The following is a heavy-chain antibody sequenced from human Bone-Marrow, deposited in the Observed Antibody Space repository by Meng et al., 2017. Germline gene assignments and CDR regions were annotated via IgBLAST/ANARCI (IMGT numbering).Heavy chain of an antibody. Sequence: VQRAQSGAEVRKPGAPVTVSCKASGYTFTGYYINWVRQAPGQGLEWMGRINPNSGGTNYAQNFQGRVTMTRDTSISTVYMELSRLTSDDTAVYYCARDSTSAYADSWGQGTLVTVSS. J-gene: IGHJ4*02. V-gene: IGHV1-2*06. CDR1: GYTFTGYY. D-gene: IGHD5-12*01. CDR2: INPNSGGT. CDR3: ARDSTSAYADS.